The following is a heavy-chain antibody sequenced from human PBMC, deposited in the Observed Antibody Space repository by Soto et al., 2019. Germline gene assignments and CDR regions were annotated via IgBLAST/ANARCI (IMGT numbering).Heavy chain of an antibody. CDR2: ISYDGSNK. Sequence: PGGSLRLSCAASGFTFSSYGMHWVRQAPGKGLEWVAVISYDGSNKYYADSVKGRFTISRDNSKNTLYLQMNSLRAEDTAVYYCAKDILEYYGSGSYYNGYYYYGMDVWGQGTTVTVSS. V-gene: IGHV3-30*18. CDR3: AKDILEYYGSGSYYNGYYYYGMDV. CDR1: GFTFSSYG. D-gene: IGHD3-10*01. J-gene: IGHJ6*02.